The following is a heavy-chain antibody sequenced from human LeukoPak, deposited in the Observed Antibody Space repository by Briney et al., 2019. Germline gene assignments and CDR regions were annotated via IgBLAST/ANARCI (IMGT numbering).Heavy chain of an antibody. CDR2: ISSRSSYI. V-gene: IGHV3-21*01. CDR1: GFTFSSYN. J-gene: IGHJ4*02. Sequence: GGSLRLSCAASGFTFSSYNMKWVRQAPGKGLEWVSSISSRSSYIFYADSVKGRFTISRDNAKKSLYLQMNSLRAEDAAVYYCASGVNYFDYWGQGTLVTVSS. CDR3: ASGVNYFDY. D-gene: IGHD3-3*01.